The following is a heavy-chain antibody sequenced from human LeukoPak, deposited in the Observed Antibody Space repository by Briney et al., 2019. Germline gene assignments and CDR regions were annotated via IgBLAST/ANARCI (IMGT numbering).Heavy chain of an antibody. CDR3: ASSTSYYYGSGSFYAMDV. Sequence: GGSLRLSCAASGFTFSSYSMNWVRQAPVKGLEWVSSISSSSSYIYYADSVKGRFTISRDNAKNSLYLQMNSLRAEDTAVYYCASSTSYYYGSGSFYAMDVWGKGTTVTVSS. D-gene: IGHD3-10*01. V-gene: IGHV3-21*01. J-gene: IGHJ6*04. CDR1: GFTFSSYS. CDR2: ISSSSSYI.